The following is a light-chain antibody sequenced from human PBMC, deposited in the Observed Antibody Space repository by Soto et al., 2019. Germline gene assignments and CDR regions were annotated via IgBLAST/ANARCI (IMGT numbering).Light chain of an antibody. Sequence: QSVLTQPPSASGTPGQRVTISCSGSSSNIGSNYVYWYQQLPGTAPKLLIYSNNQRPSGVPDRFSGSKSGTSASLAISGLRSEDEADYYCAAWDDSLNGLWVFGGGTKLTVL. CDR1: SSNIGSNY. CDR2: SNN. J-gene: IGLJ3*02. CDR3: AAWDDSLNGLWV. V-gene: IGLV1-47*02.